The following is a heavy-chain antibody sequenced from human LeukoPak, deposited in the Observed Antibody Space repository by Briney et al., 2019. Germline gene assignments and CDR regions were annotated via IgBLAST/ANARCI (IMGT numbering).Heavy chain of an antibody. CDR3: ARVVDSGSYYYYYYYGMDV. Sequence: PGGSLRLSCAASGFTFSSYGMHWVRQAPGKGLEWVAVISYDGSNKYYADSVKGRFTISRDNSKNTLYLQMNSLRAEDTAVYYCARVVDSGSYYYYYYYGMDVWGQGTTVTVSS. CDR2: ISYDGSNK. J-gene: IGHJ6*02. V-gene: IGHV3-30*03. CDR1: GFTFSSYG. D-gene: IGHD1-26*01.